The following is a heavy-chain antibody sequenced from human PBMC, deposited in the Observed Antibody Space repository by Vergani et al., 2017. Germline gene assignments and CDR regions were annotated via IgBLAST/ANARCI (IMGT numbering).Heavy chain of an antibody. Sequence: QLQLQESGPGLVKPSETLSLICTVSGGSISSSDYYWGWIRQPPGKGLEWIGSFYSSGSNFYNPSLNSRVTISIDTSRNQFSLNLNSMTAADTAVYYCARGAVTEFDYCGQGTLVTVSS. CDR3: ARGAVTEFDY. V-gene: IGHV4-39*01. CDR2: FYSSGSN. D-gene: IGHD2-21*02. J-gene: IGHJ4*02. CDR1: GGSISSSDYY.